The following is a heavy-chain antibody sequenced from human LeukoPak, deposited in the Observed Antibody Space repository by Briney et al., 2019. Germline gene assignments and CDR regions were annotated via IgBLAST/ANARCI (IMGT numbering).Heavy chain of an antibody. CDR3: SRRVSGKALYYYYYYMDV. J-gene: IGHJ6*03. CDR1: GGTFSSYA. CDR2: TIPIFGRA. V-gene: IGHV1-69*13. Sequence: GASVKVSCKASGGTFSSYAISWVRQAHGQGLEWMGGTIPIFGRANYAQKFQGRVTITADESTSTAYMELSSLRFEDKAVYYCSRRVSGKALYYYYYYMDVWGKGTTVTVSS. D-gene: IGHD1-26*01.